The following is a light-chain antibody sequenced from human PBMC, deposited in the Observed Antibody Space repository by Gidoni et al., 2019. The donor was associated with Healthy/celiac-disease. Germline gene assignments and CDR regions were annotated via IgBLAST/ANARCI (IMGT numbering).Light chain of an antibody. Sequence: ELGMTQSHATLSVSPGERATLSCRASQSVNSNLAWYQQKPGQAPRLLIYGASTRATGIPARFSGSGSGTEFTLTISSLQSEDFAVYYCQQYNNWPPYTFGQGTKLEIK. CDR3: QQYNNWPPYT. J-gene: IGKJ2*01. V-gene: IGKV3-15*01. CDR2: GAS. CDR1: QSVNSN.